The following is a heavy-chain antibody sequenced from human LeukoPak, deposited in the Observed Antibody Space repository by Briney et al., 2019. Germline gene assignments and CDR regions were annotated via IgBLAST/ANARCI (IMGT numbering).Heavy chain of an antibody. D-gene: IGHD6-13*01. J-gene: IGHJ4*02. CDR1: GFTFDDYA. V-gene: IGHV3-9*01. CDR2: ISWNSGSI. CDR3: AKGHSSSWYVPYFDY. Sequence: GRSLRLSCAASGFTFDDYAMHWVRQAPGKGLEWVSGISWNSGSIGYADSVKGRFTISRDNAKNSLYLQMNSLRAKDTALYYCAKGHSSSWYVPYFDYWGQGTLVTASS.